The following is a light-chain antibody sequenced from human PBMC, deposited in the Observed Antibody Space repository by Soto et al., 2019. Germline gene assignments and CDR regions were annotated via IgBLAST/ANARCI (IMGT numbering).Light chain of an antibody. V-gene: IGLV1-47*02. Sequence: QSVLTQPPSASGTPGQRVTISCSGSSSNIGSNYVYWYQQLPGTAPKLLINSINQRPSGVPDRFSGSKSGTSASLAISDLRSEDEADYYCAAWYDRLSVRVFGGGTKLTVL. CDR2: SIN. CDR3: AAWYDRLSVRV. J-gene: IGLJ3*02. CDR1: SSNIGSNY.